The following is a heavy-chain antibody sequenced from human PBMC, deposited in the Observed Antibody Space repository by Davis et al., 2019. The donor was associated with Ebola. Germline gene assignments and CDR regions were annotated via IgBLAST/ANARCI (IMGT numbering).Heavy chain of an antibody. CDR1: GGSISSYY. J-gene: IGHJ4*02. CDR2: TDYSGST. Sequence: MPSETLSLTCTVSGGSISSYYWSWIRQPPGKALECTGYTDYSGSTKYNPSLKSRVTISIDTSKNQFSLKLSSVTAADTAVYYCARTPQYTTYGSYFDFWGQGVLVTVSS. V-gene: IGHV4-59*01. D-gene: IGHD2/OR15-2a*01. CDR3: ARTPQYTTYGSYFDF.